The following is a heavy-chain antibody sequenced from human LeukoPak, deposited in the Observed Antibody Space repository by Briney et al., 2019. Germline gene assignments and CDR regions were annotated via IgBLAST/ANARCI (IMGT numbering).Heavy chain of an antibody. CDR1: GGSMSSYY. J-gene: IGHJ6*02. CDR2: IHNSGST. Sequence: AETLSLTCTVSGGSMSSYYWNWIRQPPGKGLEWISCIHNSGSTNYNPSLKSRVTISLEMFKNQFSLTLSSVTAADTAVYYCARRSTMDVWGQGTTVTASS. V-gene: IGHV4-59*01. CDR3: ARRSTMDV.